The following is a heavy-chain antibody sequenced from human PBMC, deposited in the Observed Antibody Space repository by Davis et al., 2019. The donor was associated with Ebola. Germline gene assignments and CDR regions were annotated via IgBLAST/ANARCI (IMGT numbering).Heavy chain of an antibody. Sequence: GESLKISCAASGFTFSSYSMNWVRQAPGKGLEWVSYISSSSSYIYYADSVKGRFTISRDNAKNSLYLQMNSLRAEDTAVYYCARDGVIVLVPAAMPDYYYYGMDVWGQGTTVTVSS. CDR3: ARDGVIVLVPAAMPDYYYYGMDV. CDR1: GFTFSSYS. D-gene: IGHD2-2*01. CDR2: ISSSSSYI. V-gene: IGHV3-21*05. J-gene: IGHJ6*02.